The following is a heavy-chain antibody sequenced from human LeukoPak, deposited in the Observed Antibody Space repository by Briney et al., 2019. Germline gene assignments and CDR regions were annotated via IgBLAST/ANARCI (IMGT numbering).Heavy chain of an antibody. CDR3: ARSPTSFFESGFDY. V-gene: IGHV4-34*01. D-gene: IGHD3-3*01. J-gene: IGHJ4*02. Sequence: SETLSLTRAVYGGSFSGYYWSWVRQPPGKGLEWIGEINHSGSTNYNPSLKSRVTISVDTSKNQFSLKLSSVTAADTAVYYCARSPTSFFESGFDYWGQGTLVTVSS. CDR2: INHSGST. CDR1: GGSFSGYY.